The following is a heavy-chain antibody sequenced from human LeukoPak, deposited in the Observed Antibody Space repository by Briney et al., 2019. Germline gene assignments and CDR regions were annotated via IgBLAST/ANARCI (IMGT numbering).Heavy chain of an antibody. Sequence: PGRSLRLSCAASGFTFSYYAVHWVRQAPGKGLERVAVISFDGSNKYYADSVKGRFTISRDNSKNTLYLQMNSLRPEDTAVYYCARAEITGGFDYWGQGTLVTVSS. CDR3: ARAEITGGFDY. D-gene: IGHD2-8*02. CDR2: ISFDGSNK. J-gene: IGHJ4*02. V-gene: IGHV3-30*01. CDR1: GFTFSYYA.